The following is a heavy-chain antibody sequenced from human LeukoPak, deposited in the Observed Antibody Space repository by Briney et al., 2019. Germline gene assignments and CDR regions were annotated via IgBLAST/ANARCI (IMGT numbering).Heavy chain of an antibody. CDR3: ARRPRITIFGNGAAAFDI. Sequence: GGSLRLSCAASGFTFSSYWMSWVRQAPGKGLEWVANIKQDGSEKYYVDSVKGRFTISRDNAKNSLHLQMNSLRAEDTAVYYCARRPRITIFGNGAAAFDIWGQGTMVTVSS. D-gene: IGHD3-3*01. J-gene: IGHJ3*02. CDR1: GFTFSSYW. V-gene: IGHV3-7*01. CDR2: IKQDGSEK.